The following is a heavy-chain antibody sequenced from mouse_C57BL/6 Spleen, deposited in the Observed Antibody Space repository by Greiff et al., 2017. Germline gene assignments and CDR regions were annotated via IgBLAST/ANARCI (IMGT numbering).Heavy chain of an antibody. J-gene: IGHJ4*01. CDR2: IRNKANGYTT. V-gene: IGHV7-3*01. CDR3: ARSYYYGSSYVYYYAMDY. CDR1: GFTFTDYY. Sequence: EVKLVESGGGLVQPGGSLSLSCAASGFTFTDYYMSWVRQPPGKALEWLGFIRNKANGYTTEYSASVKGRFTISRDNSQSILYLQMNALRAEDSATYYCARSYYYGSSYVYYYAMDYWGQGTSVTVSS. D-gene: IGHD1-1*01.